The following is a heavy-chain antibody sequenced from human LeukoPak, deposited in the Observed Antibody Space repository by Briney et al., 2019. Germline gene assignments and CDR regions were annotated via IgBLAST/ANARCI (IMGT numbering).Heavy chain of an antibody. CDR3: AREARITMVRGVESRAFDI. V-gene: IGHV1-2*02. Sequence: ASVTASCKASGCTFTGYYMHWVRQAPGQGLEWMGWINPNSGGTNYAQKFQGRVTMTRDTSISTAYMELSRLRSDDTAVYYCAREARITMVRGVESRAFDIWGQGTMVTVSS. CDR1: GCTFTGYY. CDR2: INPNSGGT. D-gene: IGHD3-10*01. J-gene: IGHJ3*02.